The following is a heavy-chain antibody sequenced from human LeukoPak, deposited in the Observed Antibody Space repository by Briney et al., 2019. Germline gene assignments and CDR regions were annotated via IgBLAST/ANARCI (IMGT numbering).Heavy chain of an antibody. CDR3: ARVSCSGGSCYYFDC. J-gene: IGHJ4*02. D-gene: IGHD2-15*01. Sequence: PGGSLRLSCAASGFTFSDYYMSWIRQAPGKGLEWVSYISSSSSYTNYADSVKGRFTISRDNAKNSLYLQMNSLRAEDTAVYYCARVSCSGGSCYYFDCWGQGTLVTVSS. CDR1: GFTFSDYY. V-gene: IGHV3-11*06. CDR2: ISSSSSYT.